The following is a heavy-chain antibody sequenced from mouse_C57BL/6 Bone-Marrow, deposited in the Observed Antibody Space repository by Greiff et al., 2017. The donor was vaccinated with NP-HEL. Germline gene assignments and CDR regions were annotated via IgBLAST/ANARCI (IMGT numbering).Heavy chain of an antibody. V-gene: IGHV1-69*01. CDR3: ARWGTGSYWYFDV. J-gene: IGHJ1*03. CDR2: IDPSDSYT. CDR1: GYTFTSYW. Sequence: LQQPGAELVMPGASVKLSCKASGYTFTSYWMHWVKQRPGQGLEWIGEIDPSDSYTNYNQKFKGKSTLTVDKSSSTAYMQLSSLTSEDSAVYYCARWGTGSYWYFDVWGTGTTVTVSS. D-gene: IGHD4-1*01.